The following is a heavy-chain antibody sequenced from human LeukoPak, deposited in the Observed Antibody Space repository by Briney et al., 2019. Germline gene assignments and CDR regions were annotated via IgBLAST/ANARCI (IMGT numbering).Heavy chain of an antibody. CDR3: ARKTTAGPPKAAFDI. J-gene: IGHJ3*02. CDR1: GYSISTSNY. V-gene: IGHV4-28*05. D-gene: IGHD2-21*02. Sequence: SDTLSLTCSVSGYSISTSNYWAWIRQPPGRGLEWIGHIYYSGGIYYNPSLKSRVTMSVDTSRNQFSLKLSSVTAVDTAVYYCARKTTAGPPKAAFDIWGQGTMVAVST. CDR2: IYYSGGI.